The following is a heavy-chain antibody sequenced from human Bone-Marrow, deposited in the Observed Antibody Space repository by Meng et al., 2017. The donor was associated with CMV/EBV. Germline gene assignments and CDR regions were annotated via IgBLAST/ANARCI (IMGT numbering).Heavy chain of an antibody. CDR3: ARAPVAAPGGFFDY. CDR2: AYYRSKWYN. V-gene: IGHV6-1*01. D-gene: IGHD6-19*01. J-gene: IGHJ4*02. CDR1: GDSVSSNSAA. Sequence: SQTLSLTCAISGDSVSSNSAAWNWIRQSPSRGLEWLGRAYYRSKWYNYYAVSVKSRITINPDTSKNQFSLQLNSVTPEDTAVYYCARAPVAAPGGFFDYWGQGTRVTVSS.